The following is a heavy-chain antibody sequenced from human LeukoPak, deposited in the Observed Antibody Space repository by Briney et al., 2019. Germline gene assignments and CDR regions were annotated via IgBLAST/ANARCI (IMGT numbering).Heavy chain of an antibody. CDR3: ARGGCSSTSCYGIWFDP. Sequence: GASVKVSCKASGYTFTSYYMHWVRQAPGQGLEWMGIINPSGGSTSYAQKFQGRVTMTRDMSTSTVYMELSSLRSEDTAVYYCARGGCSSTSCYGIWFDPWGQGTLVTVSS. CDR1: GYTFTSYY. CDR2: INPSGGST. V-gene: IGHV1-46*01. J-gene: IGHJ5*02. D-gene: IGHD2-2*01.